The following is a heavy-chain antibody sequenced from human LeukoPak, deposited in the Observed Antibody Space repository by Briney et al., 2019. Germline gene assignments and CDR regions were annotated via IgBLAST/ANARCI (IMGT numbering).Heavy chain of an antibody. J-gene: IGHJ3*02. Sequence: GGSLRLSCAASGFTFSSYSMNWVRQAPGKGLEWVSSISSSSSYIYYADSVKGRFTISRDNSKNTLFLQMNSLRGEDTAIYYCAKWMVRRDFWSGAFDIWGQGTVVTV. D-gene: IGHD3-3*01. V-gene: IGHV3-21*04. CDR1: GFTFSSYS. CDR3: AKWMVRRDFWSGAFDI. CDR2: ISSSSSYI.